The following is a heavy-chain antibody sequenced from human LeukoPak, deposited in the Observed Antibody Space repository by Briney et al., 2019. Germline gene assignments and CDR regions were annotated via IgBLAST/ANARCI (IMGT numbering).Heavy chain of an antibody. Sequence: SVKVSCKASGGTFSSYAISWVRQAPGQGLEWMGGIIPIFGTANYAQKFQGRVTITADESTSTAYMELSSLRSEDTAVYYCAREIHSGYNPGRYPLDYWGQGTLVTVSS. V-gene: IGHV1-69*01. CDR3: AREIHSGYNPGRYPLDY. CDR1: GGTFSSYA. D-gene: IGHD5-12*01. J-gene: IGHJ4*02. CDR2: IIPIFGTA.